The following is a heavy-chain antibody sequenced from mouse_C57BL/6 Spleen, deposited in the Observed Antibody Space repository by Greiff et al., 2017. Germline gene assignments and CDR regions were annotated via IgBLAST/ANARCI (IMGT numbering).Heavy chain of an antibody. D-gene: IGHD3-1*01. CDR2: ISRGSSTI. CDR1: GFTFSDYG. CDR3: AREGHYDAMDY. J-gene: IGHJ4*01. Sequence: DVKLVESGGGLVKPGGSLKLSCAASGFTFSDYGMHWVRQAPEKGLEWVAYISRGSSTIYYADTVKGRFTISRDNAKNTLFLQMTSLRSEDTAMYYCAREGHYDAMDYWGQGTSVTVSS. V-gene: IGHV5-17*01.